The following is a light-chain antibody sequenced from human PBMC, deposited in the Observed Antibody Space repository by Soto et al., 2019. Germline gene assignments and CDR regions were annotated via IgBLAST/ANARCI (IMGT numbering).Light chain of an antibody. V-gene: IGKV3-20*01. CDR1: QTVSSSY. J-gene: IGKJ5*01. CDR3: QHFGSSPPIT. Sequence: EIVLTQSPGTLSLSPGERATLSCRASQTVSSSYLAWYQQKPGQAPRLLIFGASSRAIGISDRFSGSGSGTDFTLTISRLEPEDFAVYYCQHFGSSPPITFGQGTRLEIK. CDR2: GAS.